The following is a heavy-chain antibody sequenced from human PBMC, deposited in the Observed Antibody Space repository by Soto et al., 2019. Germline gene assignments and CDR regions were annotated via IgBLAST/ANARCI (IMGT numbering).Heavy chain of an antibody. CDR2: INPSGGST. Sequence: GVSVKVSCKSPGYSFTSYYMHWPRQAPGQGLEWMGIINPSGGSTSYAQKFQGRVTMTRDTSTSTVYMELSSLRSEDTAVYYCARSDGAAAGIYGMDVWGQGTTVTVSS. J-gene: IGHJ6*02. CDR3: ARSDGAAAGIYGMDV. D-gene: IGHD6-13*01. CDR1: GYSFTSYY. V-gene: IGHV1-46*01.